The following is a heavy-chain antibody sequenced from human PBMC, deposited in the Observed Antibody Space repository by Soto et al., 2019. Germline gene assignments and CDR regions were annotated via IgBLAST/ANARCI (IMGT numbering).Heavy chain of an antibody. D-gene: IGHD1-1*01. CDR1: GGSMSGYY. Sequence: SETLSLTCTVSGGSMSGYYWSLIRQPPGKGLEWIAYIYYIGSTNATPSLKSRVTISVVTSKNQFSLKLSSVTAADSAVYYCARHSNEYRKSLDYWGQGTLVTVSS. J-gene: IGHJ4*02. CDR3: ARHSNEYRKSLDY. CDR2: IYYIGST. V-gene: IGHV4-59*08.